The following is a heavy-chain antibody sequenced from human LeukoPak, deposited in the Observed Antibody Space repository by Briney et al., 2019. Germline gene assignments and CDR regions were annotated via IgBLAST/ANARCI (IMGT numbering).Heavy chain of an antibody. J-gene: IGHJ6*03. CDR1: GYSISSGYY. V-gene: IGHV4-38-2*02. CDR2: IYHSGST. Sequence: SSETLSLTCTVSGYSISSGYYWGWIRQPPGKGLEWIGSIYHSGSTNYNPSLKSRVTISVDTSKNQFSLKLSSVTAADTAVYYCARVFLFPYYMDVWGKGTTVTISS. D-gene: IGHD2-21*01. CDR3: ARVFLFPYYMDV.